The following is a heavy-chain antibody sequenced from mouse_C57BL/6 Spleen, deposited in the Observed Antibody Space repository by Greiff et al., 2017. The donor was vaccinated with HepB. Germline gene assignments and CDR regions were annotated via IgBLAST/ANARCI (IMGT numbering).Heavy chain of an antibody. CDR3: AKSSTTVVAPHAMDY. CDR2: ILPVSGST. V-gene: IGHV1-9*01. Sequence: VQLQQSGAELMKPGSSVKLSCKATGYTFTGYWIEWVKQRPGHGLEWIGEILPVSGSTNYNEKFKGKATFTADTSSNTAYMQLSSLTTEDSAIYYCAKSSTTVVAPHAMDYWGQGTSVTVSS. J-gene: IGHJ4*01. CDR1: GYTFTGYW. D-gene: IGHD1-1*01.